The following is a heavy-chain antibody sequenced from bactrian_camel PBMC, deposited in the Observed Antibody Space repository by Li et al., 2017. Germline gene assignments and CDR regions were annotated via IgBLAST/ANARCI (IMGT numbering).Heavy chain of an antibody. Sequence: HVQLVESGGGSVQAGGSLRLSCAASGYTYNRNCMAWFRQAPGKEREGVARIATGSGNTYYADSVKGRFTISQDNAKNSLYLQMNSLKPEDSAMYYCAGTYDRILTPRLDSASYRYWGQGTQVTVS. V-gene: IGHV3S1*01. CDR2: IATGSGNT. CDR3: AGTYDRILTPRLDSASYRY. CDR1: GYTYNRNC. J-gene: IGHJ4*01. D-gene: IGHD1*01.